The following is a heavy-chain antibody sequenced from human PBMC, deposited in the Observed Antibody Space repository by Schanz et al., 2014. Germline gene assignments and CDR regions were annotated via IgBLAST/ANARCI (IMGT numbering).Heavy chain of an antibody. J-gene: IGHJ4*02. CDR2: IGGSAGNT. CDR1: GYTFTRSG. CDR3: ARDRDQWDGNYLDY. Sequence: QVQLVQSGGEVKTPGASVKVSCKASGYTFTRSGISWVRQAPGQGLEWMGWIGGSAGNTNFAQKFQGRVTMTTDTSTXXVYMELRSLTSDDSAVYYCARDRDQWDGNYLDYWGQGTLVTVSS. V-gene: IGHV1-18*01. D-gene: IGHD1-26*01.